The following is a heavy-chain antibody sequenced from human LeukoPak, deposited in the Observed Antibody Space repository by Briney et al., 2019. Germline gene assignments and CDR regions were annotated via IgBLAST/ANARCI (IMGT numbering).Heavy chain of an antibody. CDR3: AKVMTRTMVRGVPPSDY. CDR2: IRYDGSNK. D-gene: IGHD3-10*01. J-gene: IGHJ4*02. CDR1: GFTFSSYG. V-gene: IGHV3-30*02. Sequence: PGGSLRLSCAASGFTFSSYGMHWVRQAPGKGLEWVAFIRYDGSNKYYADSVKGRFTISRDNSKNTLYLQMNSLRAEDTAVYYCAKVMTRTMVRGVPPSDYWGQGTLVTVSS.